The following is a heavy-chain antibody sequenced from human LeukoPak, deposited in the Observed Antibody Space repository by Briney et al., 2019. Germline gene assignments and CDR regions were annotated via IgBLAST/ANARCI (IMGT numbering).Heavy chain of an antibody. D-gene: IGHD2-15*01. CDR3: ARHGGLGLYYYGMDV. J-gene: IGHJ6*02. CDR1: GGSISSYY. CDR2: IYYSGST. Sequence: SETLSLTCTVSGGSISSYYWSWIRQPPGKGLEWIGYIYYSGSTNYNPSLKSRVTISVDTSKNQFSLKLSSVTAADTAVYYCARHGGLGLYYYGMDVWGQGTTVTVSS. V-gene: IGHV4-59*08.